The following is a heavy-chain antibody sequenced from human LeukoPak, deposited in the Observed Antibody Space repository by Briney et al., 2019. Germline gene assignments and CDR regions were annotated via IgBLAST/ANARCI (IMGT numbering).Heavy chain of an antibody. J-gene: IGHJ4*02. V-gene: IGHV3-30-3*01. D-gene: IGHD2-15*01. CDR1: GFTFSNYA. CDR3: ARDRLGYCSGGTCYSYYFDF. CDR2: ISYDGSDK. Sequence: GGSLRLPCAASGFTFSNYAMHWVRQAPGKGLEWVAVISYDGSDKYYADSVKGRLTISRDNSKTTLYLQMNSLRPEDTAVYFCARDRLGYCSGGTCYSYYFDFWGQGTLVTVSS.